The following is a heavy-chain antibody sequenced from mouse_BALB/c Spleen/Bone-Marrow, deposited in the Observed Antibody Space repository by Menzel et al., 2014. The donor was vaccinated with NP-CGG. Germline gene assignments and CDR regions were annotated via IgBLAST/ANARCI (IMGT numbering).Heavy chain of an antibody. J-gene: IGHJ2*01. V-gene: IGHV4-1*02. CDR2: INPDSSTI. D-gene: IGHD2-1*01. Sequence: EVKVEESGGGLVQPGGSLKLSCAASGFDFSRCWMSWVRQAPGKGLEWIGEINPDSSTINYTPSLKDKFIISRDNAKNTLYLQMSKVRSEDTALYYCARNGYYGYSDYWGQGTTLTVSS. CDR1: GFDFSRCW. CDR3: ARNGYYGYSDY.